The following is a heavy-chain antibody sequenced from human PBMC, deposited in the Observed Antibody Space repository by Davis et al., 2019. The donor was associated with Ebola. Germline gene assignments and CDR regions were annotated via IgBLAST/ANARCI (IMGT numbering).Heavy chain of an antibody. Sequence: SEKVSCKASGGTFSSYAISWVRQAPGQGLEWMGRIIPIFGTANYAQKFQGRVTITADESTSTAYMELSSLRSEDTAVYYCAREGYDFWSGPLTDYYYYGMDVWGQGTTVTVSS. CDR1: GGTFSSYA. J-gene: IGHJ6*02. V-gene: IGHV1-69*13. CDR2: IIPIFGTA. D-gene: IGHD3-3*01. CDR3: AREGYDFWSGPLTDYYYYGMDV.